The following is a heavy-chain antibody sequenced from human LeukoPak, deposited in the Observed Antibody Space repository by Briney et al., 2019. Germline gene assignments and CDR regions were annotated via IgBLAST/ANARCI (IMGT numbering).Heavy chain of an antibody. CDR3: ARGRAVAGSGGN. V-gene: IGHV4-38-2*01. D-gene: IGHD6-19*01. CDR1: GYSISSGYY. J-gene: IGHJ4*02. Sequence: PSETLSLTCAVSGYSISSGYYWGWIRQPPGKGLEWIGSIYHSGGTYHNPSLKSRVTISVDTSKNQFSLKLSSVTAADTAVYYCARGRAVAGSGGNWGQGTLVTVSS. CDR2: IYHSGGT.